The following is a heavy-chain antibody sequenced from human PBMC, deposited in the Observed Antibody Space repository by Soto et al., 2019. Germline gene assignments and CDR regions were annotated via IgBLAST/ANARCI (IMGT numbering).Heavy chain of an antibody. CDR3: ARRAHSSGYYDNWFDP. CDR2: ISSSGSTI. CDR1: GFTFSDYY. J-gene: IGHJ5*02. D-gene: IGHD3-22*01. Sequence: GGSLRLSCAASGFTFSDYYMSWIRQAPGKGLEWVSYISSSGSTIYYADSVKGRFTISRDNAKNSLYLQMNSLRAEDTAVYYCARRAHSSGYYDNWFDPWGQGTLVTVSS. V-gene: IGHV3-11*01.